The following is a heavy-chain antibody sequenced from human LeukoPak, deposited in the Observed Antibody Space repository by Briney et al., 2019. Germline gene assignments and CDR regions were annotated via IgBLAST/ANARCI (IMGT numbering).Heavy chain of an antibody. CDR3: AKPFRNWANFDY. CDR1: GFTFNKYA. CDR2: IRYDGSNK. D-gene: IGHD7-27*01. J-gene: IGHJ4*02. V-gene: IGHV3-30*02. Sequence: GGSLRLSCAASGFTFNKYAMSWVRQAPGKGLEWVAFIRYDGSNKYYADSVKGRFTISRDNSKNTLYLQMNSLRAEDTAVYYCAKPFRNWANFDYWGQGTLVTVSS.